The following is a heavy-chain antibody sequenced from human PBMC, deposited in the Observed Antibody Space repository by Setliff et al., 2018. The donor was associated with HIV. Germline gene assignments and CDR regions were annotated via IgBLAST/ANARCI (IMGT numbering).Heavy chain of an antibody. D-gene: IGHD3-10*01. Sequence: ASVKVSCKASGYTFTAYGVNWVRQAPGQGLEWMGWINSYNGNTKFAQKFQGRVTMTTDTSTTTAFMELRSLKADDTGIYYCSRSGVPPYYYYGMDVWGQGTTVTVS. CDR1: GYTFTAYG. V-gene: IGHV1-18*04. J-gene: IGHJ6*02. CDR2: INSYNGNT. CDR3: SRSGVPPYYYYGMDV.